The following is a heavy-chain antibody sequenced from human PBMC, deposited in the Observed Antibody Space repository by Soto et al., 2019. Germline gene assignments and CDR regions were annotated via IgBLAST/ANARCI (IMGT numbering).Heavy chain of an antibody. Sequence: QVQLVESGGGVVQPGRSLRLSCAASGFTFSNSGMHWVRQAPGKGLEWVAVISSDGNTKYYADSVKGRFTISRDNSKNPLYLEMNGLRADDAALYYGTGQVASGYWGQGTLVTVSS. CDR1: GFTFSNSG. CDR2: ISSDGNTK. J-gene: IGHJ4*02. D-gene: IGHD2-8*02. V-gene: IGHV3-30*03. CDR3: TGQVASGY.